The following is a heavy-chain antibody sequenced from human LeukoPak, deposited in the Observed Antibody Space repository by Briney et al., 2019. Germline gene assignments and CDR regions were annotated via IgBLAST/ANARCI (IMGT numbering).Heavy chain of an antibody. CDR2: IYPDDSDP. J-gene: IGHJ6*02. Sequence: GESLKISCKGSGYSFSTYWIGWVRQMPGKGLEWMGIIYPDDSDPKYSPSLQGQVTISAGKSISTAYLQWSSLKASDTAMYYCARPVGRNGMDVWGQGTTVTVSS. CDR1: GYSFSTYW. CDR3: ARPVGRNGMDV. D-gene: IGHD1-26*01. V-gene: IGHV5-51*01.